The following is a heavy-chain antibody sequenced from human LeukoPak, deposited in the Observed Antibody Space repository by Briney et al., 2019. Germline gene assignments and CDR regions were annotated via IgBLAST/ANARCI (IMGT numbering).Heavy chain of an antibody. V-gene: IGHV1-18*04. CDR1: VYTFTSYG. D-gene: IGHD3-10*01. CDR3: ARLWFEELPFDY. Sequence: ASVKVSCKASVYTFTSYGFSWVRQAPRPGLEWMGWVSVYNGNTNYAQKLQGRVTMTTDTSTSTATMVQRSLRAEATAVYYCARLWFEELPFDYWGQGTLVTVSS. CDR2: VSVYNGNT. J-gene: IGHJ4*02.